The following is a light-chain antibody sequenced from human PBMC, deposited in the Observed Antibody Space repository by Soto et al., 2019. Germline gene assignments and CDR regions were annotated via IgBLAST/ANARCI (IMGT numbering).Light chain of an antibody. CDR3: QVWDSSSDHVV. Sequence: SYELTQPPSVSVAPGQTARITCGGNNIGSKSVHWYQQKPGQAPVLVVYEDSDRPSGIPERFSGSKSGNTATLTISRVEAGDEADYYCQVWDSSSDHVVFGGGTQLTVL. CDR2: EDS. CDR1: NIGSKS. J-gene: IGLJ2*01. V-gene: IGLV3-21*02.